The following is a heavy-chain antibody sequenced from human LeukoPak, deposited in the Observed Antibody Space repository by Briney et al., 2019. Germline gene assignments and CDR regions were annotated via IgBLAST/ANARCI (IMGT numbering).Heavy chain of an antibody. V-gene: IGHV3-21*06. CDR3: ARRYCSSTNCYPFDY. CDR1: GFAFNTYS. D-gene: IGHD2-2*01. Sequence: GGSLRLSCAASGFAFNTYSMNWVRLAPGKGLEWVSSISSSGDYIFYADSVKGRFTFSRDNAKNSLYLQMNSLRAEDTAVYYCARRYCSSTNCYPFDYWGQGTLVTASS. CDR2: ISSSGDYI. J-gene: IGHJ4*02.